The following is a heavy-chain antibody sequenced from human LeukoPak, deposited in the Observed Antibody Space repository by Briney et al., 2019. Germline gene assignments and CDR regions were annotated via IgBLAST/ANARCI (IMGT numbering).Heavy chain of an antibody. Sequence: ASVKVSCKASGYTFTSYGISWVRQAPGQGLEWMGWISAYNGNTNYAQKLQGRVTMTTDTSTSTAYMELRSLRSDDTAVYYRARDPGVRNWNGPQFDYWGQGTLVTVSS. V-gene: IGHV1-18*01. D-gene: IGHD1-20*01. J-gene: IGHJ4*02. CDR2: ISAYNGNT. CDR3: ARDPGVRNWNGPQFDY. CDR1: GYTFTSYG.